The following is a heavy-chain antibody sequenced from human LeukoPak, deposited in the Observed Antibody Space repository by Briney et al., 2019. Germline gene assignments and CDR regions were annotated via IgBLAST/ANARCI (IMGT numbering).Heavy chain of an antibody. CDR3: ARLRSSRAAVARTEHDY. V-gene: IGHV3-48*03. Sequence: GGSLRLSCLVSEFITYEMNWVRQAPGKGLEWVSYISSSGSTIYYADSVKGRFTISRDNAKNSLYLQMNSLRAEDTAVYYCARLRSSRAAVARTEHDYWGQGTLVTVSS. J-gene: IGHJ4*02. CDR1: EFITYE. CDR2: ISSSGSTI. D-gene: IGHD2-2*01.